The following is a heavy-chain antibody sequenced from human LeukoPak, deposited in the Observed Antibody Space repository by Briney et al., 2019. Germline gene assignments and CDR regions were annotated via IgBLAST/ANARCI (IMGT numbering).Heavy chain of an antibody. D-gene: IGHD3-9*01. CDR2: IIPIFGTA. J-gene: IGHJ6*03. Sequence: ASVKVSCKASGYTFTSYGISWVRQAPGQGLEWMGGIIPIFGTANYAQKFQGRVTITADESTSTAYMELSSLRSEDTAVYYCARCSGSYYDILTGYNYMDVWGKGTTVTVSS. CDR3: ARCSGSYYDILTGYNYMDV. CDR1: GYTFTSYG. V-gene: IGHV1-69*13.